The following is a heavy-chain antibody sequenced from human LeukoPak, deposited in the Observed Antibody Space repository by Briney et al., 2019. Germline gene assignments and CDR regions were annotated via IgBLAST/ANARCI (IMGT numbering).Heavy chain of an antibody. J-gene: IGHJ5*02. CDR2: ISGSGGST. Sequence: GGSLRLSCATSGFTFSSSAMSWVRQAPGEGLEWVSAISGSGGSTYYTDSVKGRFTISRDNSKNTLYLQMNSLRAEDTAVYYCAKESASTVGGTAAFDPWGQGTLVTVSS. V-gene: IGHV3-23*01. CDR3: AKESASTVGGTAAFDP. D-gene: IGHD1-26*01. CDR1: GFTFSSSA.